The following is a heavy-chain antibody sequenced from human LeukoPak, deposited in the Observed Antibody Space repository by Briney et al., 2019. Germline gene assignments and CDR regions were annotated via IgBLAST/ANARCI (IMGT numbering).Heavy chain of an antibody. Sequence: GGSLRLSCAASGFTVSSNYMSWVRQAPGKGLEWVSVIYSGGSTYYADSVKGRFTISRDNSKNTLYLQMNSLRAEDTAVYYCAATNYDILTGFDYWGQGTLVTVSS. CDR1: GFTVSSNY. CDR2: IYSGGST. CDR3: AATNYDILTGFDY. V-gene: IGHV3-53*01. J-gene: IGHJ4*02. D-gene: IGHD3-9*01.